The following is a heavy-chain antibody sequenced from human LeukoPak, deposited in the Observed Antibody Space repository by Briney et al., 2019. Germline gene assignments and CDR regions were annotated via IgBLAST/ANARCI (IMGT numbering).Heavy chain of an antibody. CDR1: GFTFSTYW. V-gene: IGHV3-74*01. J-gene: IGHJ4*02. CDR2: TNSDGSAT. CDR3: AKGPNYFDS. Sequence: GGSLRLSCATSGFTFSTYWMSWVRRAPGKGPVWVTRTNSDGSATYYADSVQGRFTISRDNAKNTLYLQMNSLRAEDTAMYFCAKGPNYFDSWGQGTLVTVSS.